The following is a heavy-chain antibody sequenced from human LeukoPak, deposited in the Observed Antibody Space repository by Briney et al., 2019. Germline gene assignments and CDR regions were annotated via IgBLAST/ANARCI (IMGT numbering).Heavy chain of an antibody. V-gene: IGHV1-69*13. CDR3: ARTATAIYNPFDY. D-gene: IGHD2-21*02. Sequence: SVKVSCKASGGTFSSYAISWVRQAPGQGLEWMGGIIPTFGTANYAQKFQGRVTITADESTSTAYMELSSLRSEDTAVYYCARTATAIYNPFDYWGQGTLVTVSS. CDR1: GGTFSSYA. J-gene: IGHJ4*02. CDR2: IIPTFGTA.